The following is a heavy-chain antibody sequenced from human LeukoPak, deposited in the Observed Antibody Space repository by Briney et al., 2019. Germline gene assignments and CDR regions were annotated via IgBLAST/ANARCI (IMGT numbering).Heavy chain of an antibody. CDR2: IRYDGSNK. D-gene: IGHD6-6*01. J-gene: IGHJ4*02. Sequence: PGGSLRLSCAASGFTFSSYGMHWVRQAPGKGLEWVAFIRYDGSNKYYADSVKGRFTISRDNSKNTLYLQMNSLRAEDTAVYYCASLIAARLYYFDYWGPGTLVTVSS. V-gene: IGHV3-30*02. CDR3: ASLIAARLYYFDY. CDR1: GFTFSSYG.